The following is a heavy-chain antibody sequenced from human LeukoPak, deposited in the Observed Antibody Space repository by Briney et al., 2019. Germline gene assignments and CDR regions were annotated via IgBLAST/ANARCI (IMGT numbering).Heavy chain of an antibody. CDR2: IYHSGTT. J-gene: IGHJ5*02. CDR3: SRLSHVAGAPKVSWFDP. D-gene: IGHD1-26*01. V-gene: IGHV4-38-2*02. Sequence: SETLSLTCTVSAYSISDGWVWGMIRQPPGKGLEWIGSIYHSGTTYYNPSLKSRVTMSVDTSNNQFSLKLTSVTAADTAMCYCSRLSHVAGAPKVSWFDPWGQGTLVTVSS. CDR1: AYSISDGWV.